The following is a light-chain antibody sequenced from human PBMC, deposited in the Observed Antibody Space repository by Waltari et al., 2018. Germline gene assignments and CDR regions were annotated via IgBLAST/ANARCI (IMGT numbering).Light chain of an antibody. CDR3: QQYHSLPFT. Sequence: DIQMTQSPSSLSASVGDKVTITCQASQSIRTYLAWYQHKPGKAPKSLIYKASNLEDGVPSRFSGSGSGTVFTLTISSLQPEDFASYSCQQYHSLPFTFGPGTKLDIK. CDR1: QSIRTY. J-gene: IGKJ3*01. V-gene: IGKV1-16*01. CDR2: KAS.